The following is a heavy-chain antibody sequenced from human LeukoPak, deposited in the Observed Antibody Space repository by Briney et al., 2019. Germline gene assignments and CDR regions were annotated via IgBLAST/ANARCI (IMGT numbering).Heavy chain of an antibody. V-gene: IGHV3-30*18. J-gene: IGHJ6*02. Sequence: PGGSLRLSCAASGFTFSSYDMHWVRQAPGKGLEWVAVISYDGSNKYYADSVKGRFTISRDNSKNTLYLQMNSLRAEDTAVYYCAKDQGGSYSDYGMDVWGQGTTVTVS. CDR3: AKDQGGSYSDYGMDV. CDR2: ISYDGSNK. D-gene: IGHD1-26*01. CDR1: GFTFSSYD.